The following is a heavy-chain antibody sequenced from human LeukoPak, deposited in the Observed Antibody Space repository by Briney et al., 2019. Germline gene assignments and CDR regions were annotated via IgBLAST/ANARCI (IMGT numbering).Heavy chain of an antibody. Sequence: PGGTLRLSCAASGFTFSSYGMSWVRQAPGKGLEWVSAISGSGGSTYYADSVKGRFTISRDNSKNTLYLQMNSLRAEDTAVYYCARDGGRYLDYYYMDVWGKGTTVTVSS. CDR2: ISGSGGST. CDR1: GFTFSSYG. D-gene: IGHD3-16*01. V-gene: IGHV3-23*01. J-gene: IGHJ6*03. CDR3: ARDGGRYLDYYYMDV.